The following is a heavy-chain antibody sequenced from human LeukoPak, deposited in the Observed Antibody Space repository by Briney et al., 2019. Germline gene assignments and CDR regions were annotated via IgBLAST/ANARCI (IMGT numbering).Heavy chain of an antibody. CDR1: GGSISSGGYY. Sequence: KSSQTLSLTCTVSGGSISSGGYYWSWIRQHPGKGLEWIGYIYYSRSTYYNPSLKSRVTISVDTSKNQYSLKLSSVTAADTAVYYCARDPVVYGDYGGWFDPWGQGTLVTVSS. CDR3: ARDPVVYGDYGGWFDP. V-gene: IGHV4-31*03. CDR2: IYYSRST. J-gene: IGHJ5*02. D-gene: IGHD4-17*01.